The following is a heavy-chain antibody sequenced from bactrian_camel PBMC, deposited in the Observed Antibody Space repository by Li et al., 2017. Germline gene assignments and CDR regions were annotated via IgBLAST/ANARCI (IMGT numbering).Heavy chain of an antibody. CDR2: IARDGGT. D-gene: IGHD1*01. CDR1: GHTYDYYC. CDR3: AASLAPPTVPRC. V-gene: IGHV3S55*01. J-gene: IGHJ4*01. Sequence: HVQLVESGGGSVQAGGSLRLSCAASGHTYDYYCMGWFRQAPGKDCGLVADIARDGGTFYASPVKGRFTISLNKALSTVYLQMNSLKPEDTAMYYCAASLAPPTVPRCRGQGTQVTVS.